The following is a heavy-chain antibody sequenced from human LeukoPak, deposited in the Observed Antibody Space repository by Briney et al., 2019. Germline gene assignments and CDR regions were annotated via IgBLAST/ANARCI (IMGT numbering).Heavy chain of an antibody. D-gene: IGHD3-22*01. J-gene: IGHJ4*02. V-gene: IGHV4-4*07. CDR3: ARGNAYYYDSSGYWESFDY. CDR1: GGSISSYY. Sequence: RPSETLSLTCTVSGGSISSYYWSWIRQPAGKGLEWIGRIYTSGSTNYNPSLKSRVTISVDTSKNQFSLKLSSVTAADTAVYYCARGNAYYYDSSGYWESFDYWGQGTLVTVSS. CDR2: IYTSGST.